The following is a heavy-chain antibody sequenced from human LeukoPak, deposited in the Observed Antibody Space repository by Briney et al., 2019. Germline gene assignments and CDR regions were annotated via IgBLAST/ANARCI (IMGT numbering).Heavy chain of an antibody. V-gene: IGHV3-15*01. CDR1: GFTFSNAW. CDR2: IKSKTDGGTT. J-gene: IGHJ5*02. D-gene: IGHD5-18*01. Sequence: GGSLRLSCAASGFTFSNAWMSWVRQAPGKGLEWVGRIKSKTDGGTTDYAAPVKGRFTISRDDSKNTLYLQMNSLKTEDTAVYYCTTSYTAMEGDNWFDPWGQGTQVTVSS. CDR3: TTSYTAMEGDNWFDP.